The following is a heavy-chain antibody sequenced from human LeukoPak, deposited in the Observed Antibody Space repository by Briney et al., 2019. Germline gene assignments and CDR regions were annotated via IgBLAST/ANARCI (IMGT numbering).Heavy chain of an antibody. D-gene: IGHD1-26*01. V-gene: IGHV3-21*06. CDR3: ARDPYSGNYGAYYYYYMDV. CDR2: ITSSSSYI. CDR1: GFTFTSYN. Sequence: GGPLRLSCAASGFTFTSYNMNWVRQAPGKGRGGVSSITSSSSYIYYADSVKGRFTISRDNAKNSLYLQMDSLRVEDTAVYYCARDPYSGNYGAYYYYYMDVWGKGTTVTISS. J-gene: IGHJ6*03.